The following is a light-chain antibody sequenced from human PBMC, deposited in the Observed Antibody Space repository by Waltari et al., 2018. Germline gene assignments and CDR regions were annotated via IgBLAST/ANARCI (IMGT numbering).Light chain of an antibody. Sequence: EIVMTQSPDTLSVSPGETATLSCRASQSINSNVAWYQQRPGQAPRLLIYGASTRATGIPARFSGSGSGTEFTLTVSNLQPDDFAIYFCQQSFSSPWTFGQGTRV. V-gene: IGKV3-15*01. CDR2: GAS. CDR1: QSINSN. J-gene: IGKJ1*01. CDR3: QQSFSSPWT.